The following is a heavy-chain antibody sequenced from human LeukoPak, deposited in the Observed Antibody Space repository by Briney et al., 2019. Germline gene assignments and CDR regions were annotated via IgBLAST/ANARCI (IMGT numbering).Heavy chain of an antibody. CDR2: ISSSGSTI. D-gene: IGHD3-22*01. Sequence: GGSLRLSCAAAGFTFSDYYMSWIRQAPGKGLEWVSYISSSGSTINYADSVKGRFTISRDSAKKSLFLQMNSLRAEDTAVYYCARVGSSGYPIDYWGQGTLVTVSS. V-gene: IGHV3-11*01. CDR3: ARVGSSGYPIDY. J-gene: IGHJ4*02. CDR1: GFTFSDYY.